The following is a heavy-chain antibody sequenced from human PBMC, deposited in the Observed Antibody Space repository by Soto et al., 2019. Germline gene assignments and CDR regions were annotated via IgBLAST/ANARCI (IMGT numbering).Heavy chain of an antibody. CDR2: IYHTGTA. CDR1: GDSITTDGYS. V-gene: IGHV4-30-2*01. CDR3: EREAWERNFDF. D-gene: IGHD1-26*01. J-gene: IGHJ4*02. Sequence: NPSETLSLTCNVSGDSITTDGYSWSWIRQPPGKGLEWIGYIYHTGTAYYNPSLKSRVTLSVDRSKNQFSLSLSSMTAADTAVYYCEREAWERNFDFWGQGTLVTVSS.